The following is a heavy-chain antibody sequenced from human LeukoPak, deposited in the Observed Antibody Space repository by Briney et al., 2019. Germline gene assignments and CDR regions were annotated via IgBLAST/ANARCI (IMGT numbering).Heavy chain of an antibody. D-gene: IGHD4-23*01. V-gene: IGHV3-7*01. J-gene: IGHJ4*02. CDR2: IKEEGREK. CDR1: RFTFRRYW. Sequence: GGSLRLSCAASRFTFRRYWMRWVRQAPGKGVEWGANIKEEGREKSYVDCVKGLFTIPRDNAKNSWYMERKRLRAEARAVYYCARDRGNPEFDYWGQGTLVTVSS. CDR3: ARDRGNPEFDY.